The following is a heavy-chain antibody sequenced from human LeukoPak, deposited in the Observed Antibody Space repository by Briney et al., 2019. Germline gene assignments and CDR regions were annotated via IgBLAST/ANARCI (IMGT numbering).Heavy chain of an antibody. Sequence: GGSLRLSCAASGFTFSSYSMNWVRQAPGKGLEWVSSISSSSSYIYYADSVKGRFTISRDNAKNSLYLQMNSLRAEDTAVYYCGRDSWSHIKYDFWSGYFGGEIDYWGQGTLVTVSS. V-gene: IGHV3-21*01. CDR2: ISSSSSYI. CDR1: GFTFSSYS. J-gene: IGHJ4*02. D-gene: IGHD3-3*01. CDR3: GRDSWSHIKYDFWSGYFGGEIDY.